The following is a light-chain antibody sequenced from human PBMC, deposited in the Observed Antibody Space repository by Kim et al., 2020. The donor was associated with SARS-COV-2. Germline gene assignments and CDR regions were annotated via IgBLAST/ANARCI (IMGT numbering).Light chain of an antibody. Sequence: GKGGTIPRSGSSHYSGSNVVYWLQQPPGRHTQQRIYRNDYRPSGGPHRFSGSKSGTSACLAISGRQSEGEGDYYCVAWDDSLNGSVFGGGTQLTVL. V-gene: IGLV1-44*01. J-gene: IGLJ3*02. CDR3: VAWDDSLNGSV. CDR1: SHYSGSNV. CDR2: RND.